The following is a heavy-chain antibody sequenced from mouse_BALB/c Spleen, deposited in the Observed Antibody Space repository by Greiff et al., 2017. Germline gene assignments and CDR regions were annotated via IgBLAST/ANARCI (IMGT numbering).Heavy chain of an antibody. CDR2: INASTGYT. Sequence: VKLMESGAELAKPGASVKMSCKASGYTFTSYWMHWVKQRPGQGLEWIGYINASTGYTEYNQKFKEKATLTADKSYSTAYMQLSSQTSEESAVYYCARGGGSSPYYFDYWGQGTTLTVSS. CDR3: ARGGGSSPYYFDY. D-gene: IGHD1-1*01. J-gene: IGHJ2*01. CDR1: GYTFTSYW. V-gene: IGHV1-7*01.